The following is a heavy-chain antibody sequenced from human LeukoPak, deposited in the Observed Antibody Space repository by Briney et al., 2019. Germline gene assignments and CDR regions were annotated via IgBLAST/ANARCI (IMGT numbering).Heavy chain of an antibody. CDR1: GGSFSDYY. Sequence: PSETPSLTCAVYGGSFSDYYWSWVRQPPGKGLEWIGEINHSGSTNYNPSLKSRVTISVDTSKNQFSLKLSSVTAADTAVYYCARGLRPGRYYFDYWGQGTLVTVSS. CDR2: INHSGST. V-gene: IGHV4-34*01. CDR3: ARGLRPGRYYFDY. D-gene: IGHD5-12*01. J-gene: IGHJ4*02.